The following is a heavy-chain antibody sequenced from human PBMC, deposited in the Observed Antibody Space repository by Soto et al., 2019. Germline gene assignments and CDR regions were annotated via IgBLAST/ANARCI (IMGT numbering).Heavy chain of an antibody. V-gene: IGHV4-59*02. Sequence: TLSRTCTVSGASVSDGYWSWIRQPPGKGLARIGFMYFDGSFNYNPSLTSRVTLSVETSTNQCSLRVTSVTAADTAVYYCTRSQYACSGFAVVPWGQGTLVTVSS. J-gene: IGHJ5*02. CDR3: TRSQYACSGFAVVP. D-gene: IGHD2-15*01. CDR1: GASVSDGY. CDR2: MYFDGSF.